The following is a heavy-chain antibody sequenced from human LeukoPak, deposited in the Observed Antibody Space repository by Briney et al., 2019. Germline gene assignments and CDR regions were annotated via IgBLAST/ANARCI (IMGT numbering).Heavy chain of an antibody. D-gene: IGHD3-22*01. CDR2: ISSSGSTI. Sequence: GSLRLSCAASGFTFSSYEMNWVRQAPGKGLEWVSYISSSGSTIYYADSVKGRFTISRDNSKNTLYLQMNSLRAEDTALYYCVYSALYDSSGSDYWGQGTLVTVSS. J-gene: IGHJ4*02. CDR1: GFTFSSYE. V-gene: IGHV3-48*03. CDR3: VYSALYDSSGSDY.